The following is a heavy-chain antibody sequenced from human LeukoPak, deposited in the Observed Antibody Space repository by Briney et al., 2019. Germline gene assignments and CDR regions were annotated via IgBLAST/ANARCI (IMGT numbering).Heavy chain of an antibody. Sequence: ASVKVSCKVSGYTLTELSMHWVRQAPGKGLEWMGGFDPEDGETIYAQKFQGGVTMTEDTSTDTAYMELSSLRSEDTAVYYCATPSGSYSFHLFDYWGQGTLVTVSS. CDR2: FDPEDGET. V-gene: IGHV1-24*01. J-gene: IGHJ4*02. CDR3: ATPSGSYSFHLFDY. D-gene: IGHD1-26*01. CDR1: GYTLTELS.